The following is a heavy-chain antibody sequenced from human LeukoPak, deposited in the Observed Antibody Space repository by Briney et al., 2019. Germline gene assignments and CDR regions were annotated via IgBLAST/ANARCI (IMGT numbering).Heavy chain of an antibody. CDR3: AREVDIVVVPAGLAGDY. V-gene: IGHV1-2*02. J-gene: IGHJ4*02. CDR2: INPNSGGT. Sequence: ASVKVSCKASGYTFSKYGFSWVRQAPGQGLEWMGWINPNSGGTNYAQKFQGRVTMTRDTSISTAYMELSRLRSDDTAVYYCAREVDIVVVPAGLAGDYWGQGTLVTVSS. D-gene: IGHD2-2*03. CDR1: GYTFSKYG.